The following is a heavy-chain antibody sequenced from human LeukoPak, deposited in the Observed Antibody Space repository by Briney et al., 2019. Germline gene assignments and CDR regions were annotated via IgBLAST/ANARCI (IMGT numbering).Heavy chain of an antibody. V-gene: IGHV5-51*01. D-gene: IGHD5-24*01. CDR2: IYPGDSDT. J-gene: IGHJ2*01. CDR1: GCSFTSFW. Sequence: GESLKTSCKGSGCSFTSFWIGWVRQMPGKGLEWMGIIYPGDSDTRYSPSFQGQVTISADKSISTAYLQWSSLKASDTAMYYCAREMATIHFDLWGRGTLVTVSS. CDR3: AREMATIHFDL.